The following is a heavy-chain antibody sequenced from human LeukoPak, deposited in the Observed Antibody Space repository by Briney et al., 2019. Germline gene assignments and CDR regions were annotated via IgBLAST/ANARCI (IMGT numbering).Heavy chain of an antibody. CDR3: ARRTDRSFWYLDY. CDR1: GYSFTNYW. CDR2: IYPGDSDT. Sequence: GESLKISCKGSGYSFTNYWIGWVSLMPGKGLEWMGIIYPGDSDTRYSPSFQGQVTISADKSISTAYLQWSSLKASDTAMYYCARRTDRSFWYLDYWGQGTLVTVSS. V-gene: IGHV5-51*01. J-gene: IGHJ4*02.